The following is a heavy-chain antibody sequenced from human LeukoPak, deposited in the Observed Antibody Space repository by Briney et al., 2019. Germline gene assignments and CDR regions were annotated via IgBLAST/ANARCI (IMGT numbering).Heavy chain of an antibody. CDR3: ARVGSGSYRHFDY. CDR2: IIPIFGTA. Sequence: ASVKVSCKASGYTFTSYGISWVRQAPGQGLEWMGGIIPIFGTANYAQKFQGRVTITADESTSTAYMELSSLRSEDTAVYYRARVGSGSYRHFDYWGQGTLVTVSS. V-gene: IGHV1-69*13. CDR1: GYTFTSYG. D-gene: IGHD1-26*01. J-gene: IGHJ4*02.